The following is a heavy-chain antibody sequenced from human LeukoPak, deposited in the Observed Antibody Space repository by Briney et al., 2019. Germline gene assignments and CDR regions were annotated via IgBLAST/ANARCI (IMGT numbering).Heavy chain of an antibody. D-gene: IGHD4-17*01. CDR2: INGDGTST. V-gene: IGHV3-74*01. CDR1: GFTFSNYW. CDR3: AKEPHSDYSDHTDSFDI. J-gene: IGHJ3*02. Sequence: GGSLRLSCVVSGFTFSNYWMHWVRQAPGKGLVWVSRINGDGTSTDYADSVKGRFSISRDNAKNTLYLQMNSLRSEDTAVYYCAKEPHSDYSDHTDSFDIWGQGTMVTVSS.